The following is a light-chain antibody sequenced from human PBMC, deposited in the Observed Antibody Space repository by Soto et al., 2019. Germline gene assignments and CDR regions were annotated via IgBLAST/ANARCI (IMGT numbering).Light chain of an antibody. CDR2: EVN. CDR1: SNDVGGYKY. V-gene: IGLV2-14*03. J-gene: IGLJ1*01. Sequence: QSVLTQPASVSGAPGQSITISCTGTSNDVGGYKYVSWYQQRPGTAPKLIMFEVNNRPSGVSDRFSGSRSANTASLTISGLQAQDEADYYCSSYSSNNILSYVFGTGTKRTVL. CDR3: SSYSSNNILSYV.